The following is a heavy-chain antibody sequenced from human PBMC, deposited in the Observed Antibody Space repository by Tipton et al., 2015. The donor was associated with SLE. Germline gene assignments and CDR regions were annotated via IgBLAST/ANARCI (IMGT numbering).Heavy chain of an antibody. D-gene: IGHD6-6*01. Sequence: TLSLTCTVSGGSISSYYWSWIRQPPGKGLEWIGYIYYSGSTNYNPSLKSRVTISVATSKNQFSLKLSSVTAADTAVYYCAPSIAARPRDWYFDLWGRGTLVTVSS. V-gene: IGHV4-59*01. CDR3: APSIAARPRDWYFDL. CDR2: IYYSGST. CDR1: GGSISSYY. J-gene: IGHJ2*01.